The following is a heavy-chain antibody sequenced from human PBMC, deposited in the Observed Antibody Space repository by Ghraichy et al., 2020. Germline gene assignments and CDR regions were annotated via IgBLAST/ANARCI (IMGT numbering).Heavy chain of an antibody. Sequence: GESLNISCAASGFTFSTYAMTWVRQAPGKGLEWVSAISGSGGSTYYADSVKGRFTISRDNSKDTVYLQMNSLRAEDTAVYYCAKDWVVVPAAFSFDYWGQGTLVTVSS. V-gene: IGHV3-23*01. CDR1: GFTFSTYA. CDR2: ISGSGGST. CDR3: AKDWVVVPAAFSFDY. D-gene: IGHD2-2*01. J-gene: IGHJ4*02.